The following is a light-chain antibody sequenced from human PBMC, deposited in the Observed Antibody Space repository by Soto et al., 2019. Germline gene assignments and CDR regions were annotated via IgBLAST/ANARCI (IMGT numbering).Light chain of an antibody. Sequence: QSALTQPPSASGSPGQSVTISCTGTRNDVGGYNFVSWYQQHPGKAPKLLIYEVTQRPSGVSNRFSGSKSGNTASLTISGLQAEDEADYYCSSHNPIGTLQIFGPGTKLTVL. V-gene: IGLV2-8*01. J-gene: IGLJ1*01. CDR3: SSHNPIGTLQI. CDR2: EVT. CDR1: RNDVGGYNF.